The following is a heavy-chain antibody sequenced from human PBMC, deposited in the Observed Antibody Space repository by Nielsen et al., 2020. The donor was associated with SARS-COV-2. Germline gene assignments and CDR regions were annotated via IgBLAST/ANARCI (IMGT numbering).Heavy chain of an antibody. J-gene: IGHJ4*02. CDR1: GFTFSDYY. D-gene: IGHD3-16*02. CDR3: TTTLRRKGYDYVWGSYRHTRTSFDY. V-gene: IGHV3-15*01. CDR2: IKSKTDGGTT. Sequence: GESLKISCAASGFTFSDYYMSWIRQAPGKGLEWVGRIKSKTDGGTTDYAAPVKGRFTISRDDSKNTLYLQMNSLKTEDTAVYYCTTTLRRKGYDYVWGSYRHTRTSFDYWGQGTLVTVSS.